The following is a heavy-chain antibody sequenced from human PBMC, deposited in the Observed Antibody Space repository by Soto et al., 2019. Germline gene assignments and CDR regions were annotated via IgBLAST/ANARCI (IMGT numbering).Heavy chain of an antibody. Sequence: QEHLVESGGGVVQPGRSLRLSCAASGFTFGTYAMHWVRQAPGKGREGVAVMSYDGSNKYPDSVEGRFTISRDNSKNTLYLQMNSLRAEDTAVYYCAKNYLGSYYNGFDTWGQGTLVTVSS. CDR3: AKNYLGSYYNGFDT. J-gene: IGHJ5*02. CDR2: MSYDGSNK. D-gene: IGHD3-10*01. V-gene: IGHV3-30*18. CDR1: GFTFGTYA.